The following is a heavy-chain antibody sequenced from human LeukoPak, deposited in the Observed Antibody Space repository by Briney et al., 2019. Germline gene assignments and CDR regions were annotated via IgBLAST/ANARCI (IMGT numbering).Heavy chain of an antibody. CDR3: ARNYDILTGYYSPLLFDY. CDR1: GFTFSSCA. V-gene: IGHV3-23*01. CDR2: ISGSGGST. D-gene: IGHD3-9*01. Sequence: GGSLRLSCAASGFTFSSCAMSWVRQAPGKGLEWVSAISGSGGSTYYADSVKGRFTISRDNSKNTLYLQMNSLRAEDTAVYYCARNYDILTGYYSPLLFDYWGQGTLVTVSS. J-gene: IGHJ4*02.